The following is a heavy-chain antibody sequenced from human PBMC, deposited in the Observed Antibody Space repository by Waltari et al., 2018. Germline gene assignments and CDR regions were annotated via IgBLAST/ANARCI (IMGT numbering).Heavy chain of an antibody. CDR3: AKEPSFGITGTHALDY. CDR2: INSDGSST. V-gene: IGHV3-74*01. D-gene: IGHD1-7*01. J-gene: IGHJ4*02. CDR1: GFTFSSYW. Sequence: EVQLVESGGGLVQPGGSLRLSCAASGFTFSSYWMHWVRQAPGKGLVGVSRINSDGSSTSYADSVKGRFTISRDNAKNTLYLQMNSLRAEDTAVYYCAKEPSFGITGTHALDYWGQGTLVTVSS.